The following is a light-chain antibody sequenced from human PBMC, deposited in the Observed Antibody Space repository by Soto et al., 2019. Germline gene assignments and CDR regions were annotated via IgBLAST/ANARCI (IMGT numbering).Light chain of an antibody. J-gene: IGLJ2*01. V-gene: IGLV1-51*01. CDR2: DNN. Sequence: QSVLTQPPSVSAAPGQKVTISCSGSSSNIGNNDVSWYQQLPGTAPKLLIYDNNKRPSGIPDRSSGSKSGTSATLGITGLQTGDEADYYCGTWDSSLSAVVFGGGTKLTVL. CDR3: GTWDSSLSAVV. CDR1: SSNIGNND.